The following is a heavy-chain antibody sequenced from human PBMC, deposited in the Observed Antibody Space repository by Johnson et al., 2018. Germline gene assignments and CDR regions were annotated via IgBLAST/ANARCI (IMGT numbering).Heavy chain of an antibody. Sequence: QVQLQESGPGLVKPSETLSLTCTVSGGSISGYYWSWIRQPPGKGLDWIGYIYYSGSTNYNPSLKSRVTISVDTSKNQFSLKLSSVTAADTAVYYCASLYYYGSGYGMDVWGQGTTVTVSS. J-gene: IGHJ6*02. CDR1: GGSISGYY. V-gene: IGHV4-59*01. CDR3: ASLYYYGSGYGMDV. CDR2: IYYSGST. D-gene: IGHD3-10*01.